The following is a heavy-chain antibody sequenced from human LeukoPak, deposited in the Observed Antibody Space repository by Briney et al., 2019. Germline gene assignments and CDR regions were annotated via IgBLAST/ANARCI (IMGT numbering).Heavy chain of an antibody. Sequence: ASVKVSCKASGYTFTSYAMHWVRQAPGQGLEWMGIINPSGGSTSYAQKFQGRVTMTRDTSTSTVYMELSSLRSEDTAVYYCASTLNPYSSSAPFDYWGQGTLVTVSS. D-gene: IGHD6-6*01. V-gene: IGHV1-46*01. CDR2: INPSGGST. CDR3: ASTLNPYSSSAPFDY. CDR1: GYTFTSYA. J-gene: IGHJ4*02.